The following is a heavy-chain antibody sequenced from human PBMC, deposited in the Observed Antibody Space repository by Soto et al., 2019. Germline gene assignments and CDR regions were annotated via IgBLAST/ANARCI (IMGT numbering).Heavy chain of an antibody. CDR1: GFTFNNYA. Sequence: VQLLESGGGLVQPGGSLRLSCAASGFTFNNYAISWVRQAPGKWLEWVSTITGSGDSAYYADSVKGRFIISRDNSKNTLYMQMHSLGAEDSAIYYCAKGRGTNYYYHMDVWGGGTTVTVSS. D-gene: IGHD1-26*01. CDR3: AKGRGTNYYYHMDV. V-gene: IGHV3-23*01. CDR2: ITGSGDSA. J-gene: IGHJ6*03.